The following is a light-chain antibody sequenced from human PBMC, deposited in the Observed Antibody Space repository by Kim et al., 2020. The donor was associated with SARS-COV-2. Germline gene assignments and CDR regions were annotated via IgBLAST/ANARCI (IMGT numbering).Light chain of an antibody. CDR3: QQYGSSLPFT. Sequence: EIVLTQSPGTLSVSPGERVTLSCRASQIVSSSYLAWYQQRPGQAPRLLIYGASGRATGIPDRFSGSGSGTDFTLTISRLEPEDSAVYYCQQYGSSLPFTFGQGTKLDI. J-gene: IGKJ2*01. V-gene: IGKV3-20*01. CDR1: QIVSSSY. CDR2: GAS.